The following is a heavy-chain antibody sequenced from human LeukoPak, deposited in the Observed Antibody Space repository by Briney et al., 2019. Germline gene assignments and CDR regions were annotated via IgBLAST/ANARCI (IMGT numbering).Heavy chain of an antibody. CDR2: INPSGGST. Sequence: ASVKVSCKASGYTFTSYYMHWVRQAPGQGLEWMGIINPSGGSTSYAQKFQGRVTITGDTSATTAYMELSSLTSEDTAVYYCGRDPDYWGQGTLVTVSS. J-gene: IGHJ4*02. V-gene: IGHV1-46*01. CDR3: GRDPDY. CDR1: GYTFTSYY.